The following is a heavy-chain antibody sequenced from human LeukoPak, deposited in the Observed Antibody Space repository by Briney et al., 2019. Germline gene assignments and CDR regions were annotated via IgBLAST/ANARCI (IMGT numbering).Heavy chain of an antibody. D-gene: IGHD1-14*01. V-gene: IGHV1-2*02. CDR3: AKAIITSENT. J-gene: IGHJ5*02. CDR1: GYTFTGYY. CDR2: INPNSGGT. Sequence: GASVKVSCKASGYTFTGYYMHWVRQAPGQGTEWMGWINPNSGGTNYAQKFQGRVTMTRDTSISTAYMELRRLRSDDTVVYYWAKAIITSENTWGQRTLVTVSS.